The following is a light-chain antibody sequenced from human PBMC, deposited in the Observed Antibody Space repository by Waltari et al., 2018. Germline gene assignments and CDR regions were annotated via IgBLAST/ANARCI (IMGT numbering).Light chain of an antibody. V-gene: IGLV1-44*01. Sequence: QSVLTQPPSVSATPGQTVTISCSGSTSNIATKTVNRYQHLPGTAPKLLIYINDQRPSGVPDRFSASKSGTSASLAISGLQSEDEAYYYCAVWDDSLNGPVFGGGTKLTAL. CDR2: IND. CDR1: TSNIATKT. CDR3: AVWDDSLNGPV. J-gene: IGLJ2*01.